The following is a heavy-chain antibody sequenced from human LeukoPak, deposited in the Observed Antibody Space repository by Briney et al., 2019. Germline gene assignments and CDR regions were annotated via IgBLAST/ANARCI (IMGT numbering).Heavy chain of an antibody. Sequence: PGGSLRLSCAASGFTFSSYGMHWVRQAPGKGLEWVAFIRYDGSNKYYADSVKGRFTISRDSSKNTLYLQMNSLRAEDTAVYYCAKDDRSSWYYFDYWGQGTLVTVSS. V-gene: IGHV3-30*02. J-gene: IGHJ4*02. CDR2: IRYDGSNK. CDR3: AKDDRSSWYYFDY. D-gene: IGHD6-13*01. CDR1: GFTFSSYG.